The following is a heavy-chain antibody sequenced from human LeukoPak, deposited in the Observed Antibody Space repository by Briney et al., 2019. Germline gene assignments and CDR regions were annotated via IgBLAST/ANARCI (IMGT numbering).Heavy chain of an antibody. CDR3: AHRRAWDYDILTGYQNSIFDY. CDR1: GFSFSTSAVA. Sequence: SGPTLVNPTQTLTLTCAFSGFSFSTSAVAVGWIRQPPGKALEWLALIYWDDDKRYSPSLKSRLTITKDTSKNQVVLTMTNMDPVDTATYYCAHRRAWDYDILTGYQNSIFDYWGQGTLVTVSS. CDR2: IYWDDDK. J-gene: IGHJ4*02. V-gene: IGHV2-5*02. D-gene: IGHD3-9*01.